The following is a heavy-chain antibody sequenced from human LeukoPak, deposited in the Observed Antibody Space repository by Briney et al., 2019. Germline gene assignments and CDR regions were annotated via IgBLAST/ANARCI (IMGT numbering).Heavy chain of an antibody. CDR2: INPSGGST. V-gene: IGHV1-46*01. CDR3: ARGGIVPTGILSGDWQKYDPYDI. J-gene: IGHJ3*02. Sequence: ASVKVSCRASGYTFTTLYMHWVRQAPGQGLEWMGIINPSGGSTSYAQKFQGRVSMTRDMSTSTVDMELSSLRSEDTAVYYCARGGIVPTGILSGDWQKYDPYDIWGQGTMVTVSS. D-gene: IGHD2-2*01. CDR1: GYTFTTLY.